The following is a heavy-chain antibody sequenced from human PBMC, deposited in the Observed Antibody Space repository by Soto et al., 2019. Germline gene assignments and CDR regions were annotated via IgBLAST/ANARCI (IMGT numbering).Heavy chain of an antibody. CDR3: ARGCGIVAVTAPIYH. J-gene: IGHJ5*02. V-gene: IGHV1-46*03. Sequence: ASVKVSCKASGYTFSSYYMNWVRQAPGQGLEWLGIINPSGGYTTYAQRFLGRVTMTSDTSTSTVHMELGSLTSEDTAVYYCARGCGIVAVTAPIYHLGQGTLLTISS. CDR1: GYTFSSYY. CDR2: INPSGGYT. D-gene: IGHD2-21*02.